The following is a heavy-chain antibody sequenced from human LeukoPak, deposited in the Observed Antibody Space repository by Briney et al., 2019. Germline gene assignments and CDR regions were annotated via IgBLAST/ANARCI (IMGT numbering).Heavy chain of an antibody. J-gene: IGHJ5*02. D-gene: IGHD3-10*01. CDR1: GGSISSYY. CDR3: AKHYYASGSSRGNWFDP. V-gene: IGHV4-59*01. CDR2: IYYSGST. Sequence: SETLSLTCTVSGGSISSYYWSWIRQPPGKGLEWIGYIYYSGSTNYNPSLKSRVTISVDTSKNQFSLKLSSVTAADTAVYYCAKHYYASGSSRGNWFDPWGQGTLVTVSS.